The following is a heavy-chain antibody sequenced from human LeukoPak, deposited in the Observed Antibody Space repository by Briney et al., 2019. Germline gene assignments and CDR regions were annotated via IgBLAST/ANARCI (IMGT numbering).Heavy chain of an antibody. V-gene: IGHV1-2*02. CDR3: ARGAKVPAARAFDY. CDR1: GYTFIDYY. J-gene: IGHJ4*02. CDR2: INPGSGGT. Sequence: ASVKVSCKASGYTFIDYYIHWVRQAPGQGLEWMGWINPGSGGTNYAQKFQGRVTMTRDTSISTAYMELSRLRSDDTAVYYCARGAKVPAARAFDYWGQGTLVTVSS. D-gene: IGHD2-2*01.